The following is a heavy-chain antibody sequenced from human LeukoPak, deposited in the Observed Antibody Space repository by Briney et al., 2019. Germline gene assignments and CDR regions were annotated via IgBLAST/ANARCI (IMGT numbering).Heavy chain of an antibody. Sequence: ASVKVSCKASGYTFTGYYMHWVRQAPGQGLEWMGWINPNSGGTNYAQKFQGRVTMTRDTSISTAYMELSRLRSDDTAVYYCARERLESGVVPAAIRHWGQGTLVTVSS. V-gene: IGHV1-2*02. D-gene: IGHD2-2*01. CDR1: GYTFTGYY. J-gene: IGHJ4*02. CDR3: ARERLESGVVPAAIRH. CDR2: INPNSGGT.